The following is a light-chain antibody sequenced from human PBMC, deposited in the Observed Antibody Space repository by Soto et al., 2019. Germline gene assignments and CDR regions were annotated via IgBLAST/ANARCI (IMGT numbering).Light chain of an antibody. CDR1: GIDVGGYAY. J-gene: IGLJ3*02. CDR3: CSYTGNTTPV. V-gene: IGLV2-14*01. CDR2: EAS. Sequence: QSVLTHPASVSGSPGQSITISGTGTGIDVGGYAYVSWYQQYPGKAPKLVISEASNRPSGVSHRFSGSRSGNTASLTISGLQAEDEADYHCCSYTGNTTPVFGGGTQLTVL.